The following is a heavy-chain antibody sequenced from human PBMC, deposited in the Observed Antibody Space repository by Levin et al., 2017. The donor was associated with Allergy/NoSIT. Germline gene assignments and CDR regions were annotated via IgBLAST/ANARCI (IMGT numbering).Heavy chain of an antibody. J-gene: IGHJ4*02. CDR2: ISGGGGST. V-gene: IGHV3-23*01. CDR1: GFTFSSYA. D-gene: IGHD6-19*01. Sequence: GGSLRLSCAASGFTFSSYAMSWVRQAPGKGLEWVSGISGGGGSTYYADSVKGRFSISRDNSKNTLYLQMNSLRAEDTAVYYCAKDVGTVYSSGWYDSFDSWGQGTLVTVSS. CDR3: AKDVGTVYSSGWYDSFDS.